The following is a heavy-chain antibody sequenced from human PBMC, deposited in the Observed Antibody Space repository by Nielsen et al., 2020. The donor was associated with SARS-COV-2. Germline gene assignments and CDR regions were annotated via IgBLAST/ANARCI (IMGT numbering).Heavy chain of an antibody. V-gene: IGHV3-23*01. D-gene: IGHD3-3*01. CDR3: ATQGQNFWSGYYPGRPYGMDV. CDR2: ISGSGGST. J-gene: IGHJ6*02. Sequence: GESLKISCAASGFTFSSYAMSWVRQAPGKGLEWVSAISGSGGSTYYADSVKGRFTISRDNSKNTLYLQMNSLRAEDTAVYYCATQGQNFWSGYYPGRPYGMDVWGQGTTVTVSS. CDR1: GFTFSSYA.